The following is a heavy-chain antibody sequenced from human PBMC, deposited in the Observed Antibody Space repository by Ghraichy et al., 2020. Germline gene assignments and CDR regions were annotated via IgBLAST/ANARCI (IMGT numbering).Heavy chain of an antibody. Sequence: GGSLRLSCAASRFTFSSHWMSWVRQAPGKGLEWVANIKQDGSEKYYVDSVKGRFTISRDNAKKSLYLEMNSLRAEDTAVYYCARDRQLTGDYWGQGTLVTVSS. J-gene: IGHJ4*02. V-gene: IGHV3-7*03. CDR3: ARDRQLTGDY. CDR2: IKQDGSEK. D-gene: IGHD7-27*01. CDR1: RFTFSSHW.